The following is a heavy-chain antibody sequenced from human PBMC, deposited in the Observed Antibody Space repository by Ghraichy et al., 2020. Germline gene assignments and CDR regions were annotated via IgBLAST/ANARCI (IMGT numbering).Heavy chain of an antibody. CDR1: QDASAHVY. V-gene: IGHV4-59*12. D-gene: IGHD3-22*01. Sequence: SQTLSLTRRATQDASAHVYTQCTRYPLVCRLLRIDYIHFRGGTKYNPSLGSRVTMSVDTSKNQFSLDLSSVTAADTAMYFCVRAYFDSSGYHSGGEIELDSWGQGTLVTVS. CDR2: IHFRGGT. CDR3: VRAYFDSSGYHSGGEIELDS. J-gene: IGHJ4*02.